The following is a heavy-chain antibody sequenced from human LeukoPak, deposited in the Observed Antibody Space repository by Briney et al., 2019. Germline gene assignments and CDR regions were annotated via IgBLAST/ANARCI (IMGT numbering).Heavy chain of an antibody. CDR1: GGSFSGYY. CDR3: ARHMVITPFHS. V-gene: IGHV4-34*01. D-gene: IGHD4/OR15-4a*01. Sequence: SETLSLTCAVYGGSFSGYYWSWIRQPPGKGLEWIGEINHSGSTNYNPSLKSRVTISVDTSKNQFSLKLSSVTAADTALYYCARHMVITPFHSWGPGTQVTVSS. CDR2: INHSGST. J-gene: IGHJ4*02.